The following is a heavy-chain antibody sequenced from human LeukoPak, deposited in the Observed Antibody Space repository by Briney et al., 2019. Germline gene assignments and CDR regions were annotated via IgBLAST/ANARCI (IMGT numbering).Heavy chain of an antibody. CDR3: ARDLSYCTITSCSYYYYGMDV. J-gene: IGHJ6*02. CDR2: ISSSGGTI. V-gene: IGHV3-48*03. CDR1: GFTFSSYE. Sequence: GGSLRHSCSASGFTFSSYEMNWVRQAPGKGLEWVSYISSSGGTIYYADSVKGRFTISRDDAKYSLYLQMNSLRAEDTAVYYCARDLSYCTITSCSYYYYGMDVWGRGTTVTVSS. D-gene: IGHD2-2*01.